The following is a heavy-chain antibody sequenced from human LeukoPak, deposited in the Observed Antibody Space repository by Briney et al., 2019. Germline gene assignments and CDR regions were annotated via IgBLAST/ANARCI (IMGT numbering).Heavy chain of an antibody. D-gene: IGHD3-16*01. Sequence: PGGSLRVSCAASEFTFSSYWMSWVRQAPGKGLEWVANIKQDGSEKYYVDSVKGRFTISRDNAKNSLYLQMNSLRAEDTAVYYCARGGMITFGGVSGDFDYWGQGTLVTVSS. CDR2: IKQDGSEK. CDR1: EFTFSSYW. CDR3: ARGGMITFGGVSGDFDY. V-gene: IGHV3-7*01. J-gene: IGHJ4*02.